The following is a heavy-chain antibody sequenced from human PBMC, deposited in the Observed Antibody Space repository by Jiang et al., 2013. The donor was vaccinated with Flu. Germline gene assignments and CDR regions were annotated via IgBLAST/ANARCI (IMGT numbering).Heavy chain of an antibody. D-gene: IGHD3-22*01. V-gene: IGHV1-69*01. Sequence: VQLVESGAEVKKPGSSVKVSCKASGGSFNNYGVSWVRQAPGQGLEWMGGIIPIYGTTNYAQNFQGRVTVTADEATSTAYMELSSLRSEDTAVYYCATHLRFRKERDYSGYYYVPIDHWGQGTLVTVSS. CDR3: ATHLRFRKERDYSGYYYVPIDH. CDR1: GGSFNNYG. J-gene: IGHJ4*02. CDR2: IIPIYGTT.